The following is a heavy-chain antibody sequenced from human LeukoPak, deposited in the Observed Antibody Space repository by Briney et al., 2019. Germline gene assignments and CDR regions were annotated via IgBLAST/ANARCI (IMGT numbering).Heavy chain of an antibody. D-gene: IGHD3-16*02. J-gene: IGHJ4*02. CDR1: GGIFGSYA. CDR2: IISIFDTP. Sequence: SVKVSCKVSGGIFGSYAINWVRQAPGQGLEWLGRIISIFDTPNYAQTFKGRVTISADKSTRTVYMELTSLTSEDTALYYCAKGSRLREAGSYRFWGQGTLVTASS. V-gene: IGHV1-69*06. CDR3: AKGSRLREAGSYRF.